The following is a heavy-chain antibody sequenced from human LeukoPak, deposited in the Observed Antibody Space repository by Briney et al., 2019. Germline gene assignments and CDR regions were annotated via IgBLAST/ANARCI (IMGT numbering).Heavy chain of an antibody. CDR3: AKGIYYYDSSGYYDY. V-gene: IGHV3-30*02. J-gene: IGHJ4*02. CDR1: GFTFNTYG. D-gene: IGHD3-22*01. Sequence: GGSLRLSCAASGFTFNTYGMHWVRQAPGKGLEWVAFIRYDGSDKYYADSVKGRFTISRDNSKNTLYLQMNSLRAEDTAVYYCAKGIYYYDSSGYYDYWGQGTLVTVSS. CDR2: IRYDGSDK.